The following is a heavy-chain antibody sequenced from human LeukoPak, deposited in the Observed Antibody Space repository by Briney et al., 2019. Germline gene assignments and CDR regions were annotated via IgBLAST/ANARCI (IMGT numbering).Heavy chain of an antibody. D-gene: IGHD6-6*01. Sequence: SETLSLTCTVSGASISTSDYYWGWIRQPPGKGLEWIGSISYSGSTYYNPSLKSRVTISVDTSKNQFSLRLSSVTAADTAVYYCAREVGSSIAPPRWGQGTLVTVSS. CDR3: AREVGSSIAPPR. J-gene: IGHJ4*02. V-gene: IGHV4-39*01. CDR2: ISYSGST. CDR1: GASISTSDYY.